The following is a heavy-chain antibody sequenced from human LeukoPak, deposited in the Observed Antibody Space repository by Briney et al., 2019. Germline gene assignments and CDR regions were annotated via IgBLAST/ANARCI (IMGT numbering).Heavy chain of an antibody. V-gene: IGHV1-69*13. Sequence: SVKVSCKASRGTFNFFAISWVRQAPGLGLEWMGGIIPIFDAPNYAQKFQGRVTITADESTSTSYMDLSSLRSEDTAMYYCARSVVCSTACYKADAFDIWGQGTMVTVSS. D-gene: IGHD2-2*02. J-gene: IGHJ3*02. CDR1: RGTFNFFA. CDR2: IIPIFDAP. CDR3: ARSVVCSTACYKADAFDI.